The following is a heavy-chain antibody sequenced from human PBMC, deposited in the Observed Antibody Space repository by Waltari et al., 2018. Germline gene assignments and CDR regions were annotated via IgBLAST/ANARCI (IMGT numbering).Heavy chain of an antibody. J-gene: IGHJ4*02. CDR2: MNPSNGNA. CDR3: ARAYFGSASYPFDS. Sequence: QVQLMQSGAEVKKAGDSVKVSCQASGYNFRSYDINWVRRAAGQGLEWMGWMNPSNGNADYAHKFRGRLTFTRDASMNTAHMELSSLTSDDTAEYFCARAYFGSASYPFDSWGQGALVTVSS. V-gene: IGHV1-8*03. CDR1: GYNFRSYD. D-gene: IGHD3-10*01.